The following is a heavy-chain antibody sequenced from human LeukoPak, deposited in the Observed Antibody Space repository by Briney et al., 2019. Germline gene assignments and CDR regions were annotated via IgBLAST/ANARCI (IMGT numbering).Heavy chain of an antibody. CDR3: ARALSSGWYLLDV. J-gene: IGHJ6*02. CDR2: ISSSGSYT. CDR1: GFTFRDYY. D-gene: IGHD6-19*01. V-gene: IGHV3-11*05. Sequence: PGGSLRLSCAASGFTFRDYYMTWVRQAPGKGLEWVSYISSSGSYTNNADSVKGRFTISRDNAKNSLYLQMNCLRAEDTAVYYCARALSSGWYLLDVWGQGTTVTVSS.